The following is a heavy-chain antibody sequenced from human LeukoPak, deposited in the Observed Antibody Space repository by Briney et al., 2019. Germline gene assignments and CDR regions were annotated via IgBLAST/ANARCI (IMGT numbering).Heavy chain of an antibody. CDR3: AREGYYDILTGLDY. J-gene: IGHJ4*02. CDR1: GFTFSSYG. Sequence: GRSLRLSCAASGFTFSSYGMHWVRQAPGKGLEWVAVIWYDGSNKYYADSVKGRFTISRDNSKNTLYLQMNSLRAEDTAVYYCAREGYYDILTGLDYWGQGTLVTVSS. D-gene: IGHD3-9*01. V-gene: IGHV3-33*01. CDR2: IWYDGSNK.